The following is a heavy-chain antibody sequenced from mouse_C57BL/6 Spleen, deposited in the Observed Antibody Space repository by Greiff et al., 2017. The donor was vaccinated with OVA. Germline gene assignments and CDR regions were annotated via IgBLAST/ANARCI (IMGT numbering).Heavy chain of an antibody. CDR2: IYPGDGDT. CDR1: GYAFSSSW. CDR3: ARSSTTVVVPMDY. V-gene: IGHV1-82*01. Sequence: QVQLQQSGPELVKPGASVKISCKASGYAFSSSWMNWVKQRPGKGLEWIGRIYPGDGDTNYNGKFKGKATLTADKSSSTAYMQLSSLTSEDSAVYFCARSSTTVVVPMDYWGQGTSVTVSS. J-gene: IGHJ4*01. D-gene: IGHD1-1*01.